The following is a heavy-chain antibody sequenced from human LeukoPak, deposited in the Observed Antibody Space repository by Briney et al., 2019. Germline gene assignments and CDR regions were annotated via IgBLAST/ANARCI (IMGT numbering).Heavy chain of an antibody. D-gene: IGHD1-26*01. V-gene: IGHV4-38-2*02. CDR1: GYSISSGYY. Sequence: SETLSLTCTVSGYSISSGYYWGWIRQPPGKGLEWIGSIYHSGSTYYNPSLKSRATISVDTSKNQFSLKLSSVTAADTAVYYCARGGSYYSYYFDYWGQGTLVTVSS. CDR3: ARGGSYYSYYFDY. CDR2: IYHSGST. J-gene: IGHJ4*02.